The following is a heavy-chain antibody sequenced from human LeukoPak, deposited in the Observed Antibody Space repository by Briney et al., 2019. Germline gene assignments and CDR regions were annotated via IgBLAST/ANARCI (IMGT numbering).Heavy chain of an antibody. CDR3: ARELPREVTLDY. V-gene: IGHV3-74*01. CDR1: VCDFFMYG. J-gene: IGHJ4*01. Sequence: PGWSLRLSCVASVCDFFMYGMQWVRQAPGKGLVSVSRIFTDGSTTSYADSVKGRFTISRANAKNTLYLEMKSLRVEDTAVYYCARELPREVTLDYWGQGTLVTVSP. CDR2: IFTDGSTT. D-gene: IGHD2-21*02.